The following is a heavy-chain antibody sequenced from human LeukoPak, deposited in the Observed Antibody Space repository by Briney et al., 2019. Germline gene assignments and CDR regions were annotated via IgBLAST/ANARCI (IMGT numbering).Heavy chain of an antibody. CDR1: GFIVSSNY. D-gene: IGHD6-19*01. CDR3: ARGAGAVTAGYYFYYMDV. CDR2: IYSGGTT. Sequence: GSLRLSCAASGFIVSSNYMSWVRQAPGRGLEWVSVIYSGGTTYYADSVKGRVTISRDNSKNTLFLQMTSLRAEDTAVYYCARGAGAVTAGYYFYYMDVWGKGTTVTVSS. V-gene: IGHV3-53*01. J-gene: IGHJ6*03.